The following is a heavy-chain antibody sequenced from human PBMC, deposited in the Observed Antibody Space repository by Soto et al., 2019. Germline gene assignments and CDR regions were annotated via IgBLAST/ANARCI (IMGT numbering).Heavy chain of an antibody. CDR3: ARDLGSGLDYFDY. Sequence: GGSLRLSCAASGFTFSSYWMSWVRQAPGKGLEWVANIKQDGSEKYYVDSVKGRFTISRDNAKNSLYLQMNSLRAEDTAVYYCARDLGSGLDYFDYWGQGTLVTVSS. CDR1: GFTFSSYW. CDR2: IKQDGSEK. D-gene: IGHD6-19*01. V-gene: IGHV3-7*03. J-gene: IGHJ4*02.